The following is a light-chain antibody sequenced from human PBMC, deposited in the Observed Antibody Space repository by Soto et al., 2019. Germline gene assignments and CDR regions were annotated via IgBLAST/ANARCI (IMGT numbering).Light chain of an antibody. CDR2: EAS. J-gene: IGLJ1*01. CDR3: YSYGGSYYV. Sequence: QSVLTQPASVSGSPGQSITISCTGTTIDVGSYSPVSWYQHHPGKAPQLMIYEASKRPSGVSNRFSGSKSGNTASLTISGLQAEDEADYYCYSYGGSYYVFGTGTKVTVL. CDR1: TIDVGSYSP. V-gene: IGLV2-23*01.